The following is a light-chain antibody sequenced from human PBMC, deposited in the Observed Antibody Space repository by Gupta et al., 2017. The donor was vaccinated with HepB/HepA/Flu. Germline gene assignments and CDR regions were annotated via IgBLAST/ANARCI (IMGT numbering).Light chain of an antibody. Sequence: DIQMTQSPSSLSASVGDRVTITCRASQSISGYLYWFQQKPGKAPKILIYATSKLQSGVPSRFSGSGSGTEFTLTINRLLPEDFATYYCQQSDSTPRTFGQGTKLEIK. CDR3: QQSDSTPRT. CDR2: ATS. V-gene: IGKV1-39*01. J-gene: IGKJ2*02. CDR1: QSISGY.